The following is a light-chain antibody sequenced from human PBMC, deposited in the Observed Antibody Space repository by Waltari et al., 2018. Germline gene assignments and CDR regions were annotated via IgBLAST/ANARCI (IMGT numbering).Light chain of an antibody. V-gene: IGKV2-30*02. CDR3: MQGTHWPWT. CDR2: RVS. J-gene: IGKJ1*01. CDR1: QSLVHSDGHTY. Sequence: DVVMTQSPLSLPVTLGQPASISCRSSQSLVHSDGHTYLNWFQQRPGQSPRRLFYRVSNRDSVVPDRFSGSGSGTDFTLKISRVEAEDVGVYYCMQGTHWPWTFGQGTKVEIK.